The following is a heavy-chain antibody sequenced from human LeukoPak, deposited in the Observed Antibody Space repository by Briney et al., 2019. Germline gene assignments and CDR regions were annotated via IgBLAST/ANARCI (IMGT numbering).Heavy chain of an antibody. CDR2: IYSGGST. J-gene: IGHJ4*02. V-gene: IGHV3-66*01. CDR3: AKDEYYCDSSGFGIDY. Sequence: GGSLRLSCAASGFTVSSNYMSWVRQAPGKGLEWVSVIYSGGSTYYADSVKGRFTISRDNSKNTLYLQMNSLRAEDTAVYYCAKDEYYCDSSGFGIDYWGQGTLVTVSS. CDR1: GFTVSSNY. D-gene: IGHD3-22*01.